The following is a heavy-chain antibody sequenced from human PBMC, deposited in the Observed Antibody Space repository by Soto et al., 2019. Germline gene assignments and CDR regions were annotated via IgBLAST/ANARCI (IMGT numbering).Heavy chain of an antibody. CDR3: AKDFLPTAGSTFFWDHPYYYYGMDV. J-gene: IGHJ6*02. D-gene: IGHD6-13*01. Sequence: GGSLRLSCAASGFTFTNAMSWVRQAPGKGLEWVSAISGSGGSTYYADSVKGRFTISRDNSKNTLYLQMNSLRAEDTAVYYCAKDFLPTAGSTFFWDHPYYYYGMDVWGQGTTVTVSS. CDR2: ISGSGGST. CDR1: GFTFTNA. V-gene: IGHV3-23*01.